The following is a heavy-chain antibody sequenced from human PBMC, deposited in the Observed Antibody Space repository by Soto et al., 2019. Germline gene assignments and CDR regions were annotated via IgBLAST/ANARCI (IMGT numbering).Heavy chain of an antibody. Sequence: PGGALRLSCAASGFTFSNAWMSWVRQAPGKGLEWVGRIKSKTDGGTTDYAAPVKGRFTISRDDSKNTLYLQMNSLKTEDTAVYYCETDGYSSSWYVYWGQGTLVTVSS. V-gene: IGHV3-15*01. D-gene: IGHD6-13*01. J-gene: IGHJ4*02. CDR1: GFTFSNAW. CDR2: IKSKTDGGTT. CDR3: ETDGYSSSWYVY.